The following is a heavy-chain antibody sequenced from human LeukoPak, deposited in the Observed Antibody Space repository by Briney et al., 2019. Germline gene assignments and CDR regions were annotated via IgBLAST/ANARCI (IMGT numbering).Heavy chain of an antibody. Sequence: GGSLRLSCAASGFTFSSYAMSWVRQAPGKGLEWVSAISGSGGSTYYADSVKGRFTISRDNSKNTLYLQMNSLRAEDTAVYYCAKDSGVVVAATYFDSWGQGTLVTVSS. J-gene: IGHJ4*02. V-gene: IGHV3-23*01. D-gene: IGHD2-15*01. CDR3: AKDSGVVVAATYFDS. CDR1: GFTFSSYA. CDR2: ISGSGGST.